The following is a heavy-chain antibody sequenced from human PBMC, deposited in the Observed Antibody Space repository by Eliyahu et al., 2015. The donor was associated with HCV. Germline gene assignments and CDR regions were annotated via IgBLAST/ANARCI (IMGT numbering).Heavy chain of an antibody. J-gene: IGHJ6*02. Sequence: EVQLLESGGGLVQPGGSLRLSCAASGFTFSSXXMSWVRRAPGKGLEWVSAISGSGGSTYYADSVKGRFTISRDNSKNTLYLQMNSLRAEDTAVYYCAKGPNNPRKKHIVVVTAGYGMDVWGQGTTVTVSS. CDR2: ISGSGGST. CDR3: AKGPNNPRKKHIVVVTAGYGMDV. D-gene: IGHD2-21*02. V-gene: IGHV3-23*01. CDR1: GFTFSSXX.